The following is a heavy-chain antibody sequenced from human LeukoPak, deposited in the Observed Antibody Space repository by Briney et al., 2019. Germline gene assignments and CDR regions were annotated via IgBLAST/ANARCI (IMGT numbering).Heavy chain of an antibody. V-gene: IGHV4-59*11. CDR3: ATIKRGSTYGYFDF. D-gene: IGHD5-18*01. Sequence: SETLSLTCTVSGASTASHYWTWLRQPPGKELEWIAYMFDTVSTKSNPSLKSRLTLSVDTSRKQLSLRLSSVTAADTAVYYCATIKRGSTYGYFDFWGQGIKVTVSS. CDR1: GASTASHY. CDR2: MFDTVST. J-gene: IGHJ4*02.